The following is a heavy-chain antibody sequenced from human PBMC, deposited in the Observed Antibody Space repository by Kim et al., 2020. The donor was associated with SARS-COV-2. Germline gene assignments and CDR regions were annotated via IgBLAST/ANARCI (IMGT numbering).Heavy chain of an antibody. Sequence: SETLSLTCTVSGGSISSYYWSWIRQPPGKGLEWAGSISYSGSTNYNPSLKSRVTISIDTSKNQFSLKLSSVTAADTAVYYCARLASSSSFDAFDIWGQGKMIPVSS. CDR3: ARLASSSSFDAFDI. J-gene: IGHJ3*02. V-gene: IGHV4-59*08. D-gene: IGHD6-6*01. CDR1: GGSISSYY. CDR2: ISYSGST.